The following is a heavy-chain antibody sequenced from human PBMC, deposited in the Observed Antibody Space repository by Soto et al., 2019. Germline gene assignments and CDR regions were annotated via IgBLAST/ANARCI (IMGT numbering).Heavy chain of an antibody. CDR3: AKVSPEINWNDFDY. D-gene: IGHD1-1*01. Sequence: GASVKVSCKASGGTFSSYAISWVRQAPGQGLEWMGGIIPIFGTANYAQKFQGRVTITADESTSTAYMELNSLRAEGTALYHCAKVSPEINWNDFDYWGQGTPVTVSS. CDR1: GGTFSSYA. V-gene: IGHV1-69*13. J-gene: IGHJ4*02. CDR2: IIPIFGTA.